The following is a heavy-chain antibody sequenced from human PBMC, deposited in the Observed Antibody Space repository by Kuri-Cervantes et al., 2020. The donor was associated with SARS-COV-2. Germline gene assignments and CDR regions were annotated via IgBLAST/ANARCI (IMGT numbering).Heavy chain of an antibody. V-gene: IGHV3-30*03. CDR1: GFTFSSYG. Sequence: GGSLRLSCAASGFTFSSYGMHWVRQAPGKGLEWVAVISYDGSNKYYADSVKGRFTNSRDNSKNTLYLQMNSLRAEDTAVYYCARDPSENLVVPAAMLGGISNNWFDPWGQGTLVTVSS. CDR2: ISYDGSNK. CDR3: ARDPSENLVVPAAMLGGISNNWFDP. D-gene: IGHD2-2*01. J-gene: IGHJ5*02.